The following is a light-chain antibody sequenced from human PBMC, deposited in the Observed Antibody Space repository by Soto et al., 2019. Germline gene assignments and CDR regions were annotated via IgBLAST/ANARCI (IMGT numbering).Light chain of an antibody. V-gene: IGKV3-20*01. CDR3: QQYNKWPLT. CDR1: QTFSNSF. CDR2: GAS. J-gene: IGKJ1*01. Sequence: EVVLTQSAGTLSLSPGERATLSCRASQTFSNSFLSWFQQIPGQAPRLLIYGASMRATGIPDRFSGSASGTEFTLTISSLQSEDFTVYYCQQYNKWPLTFGQGTKVDIK.